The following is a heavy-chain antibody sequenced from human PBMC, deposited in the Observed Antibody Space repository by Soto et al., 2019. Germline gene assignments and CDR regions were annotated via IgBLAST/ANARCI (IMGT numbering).Heavy chain of an antibody. CDR1: AIIFGDCD. CDR3: AKDTVGGYSFWSGYYSDGLDV. D-gene: IGHD3-3*01. J-gene: IGHJ3*01. V-gene: IGHV3-23*04. Sequence: EVQLVESGGGLVQPGGSLRLPCAVSAIIFGDCDMDGVRQAPGKGLQWISAISGNGAGTDYAHSVKGRFTISRDNSKNTVHLQMNSLRAEDTALYYCAKDTVGGYSFWSGYYSDGLDVWGQGTMVTVSS. CDR2: ISGNGAGT.